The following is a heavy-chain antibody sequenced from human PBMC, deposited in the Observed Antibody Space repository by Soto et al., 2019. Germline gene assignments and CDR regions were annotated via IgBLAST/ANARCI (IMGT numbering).Heavy chain of an antibody. CDR2: IIPILGIA. D-gene: IGHD3-3*01. CDR1: GGTFSSYA. V-gene: IGHV1-69*10. Sequence: SVKVSCKASGGTFSSYAISWVRQAPGQGLEWMGGIIPILGIANYAQKFQGRVTITADKSTSTAYMELSSLRSEDTAVYYCARVETYDFWSGYSVWGQGTLVTVSS. CDR3: ARVETYDFWSGYSV. J-gene: IGHJ1*01.